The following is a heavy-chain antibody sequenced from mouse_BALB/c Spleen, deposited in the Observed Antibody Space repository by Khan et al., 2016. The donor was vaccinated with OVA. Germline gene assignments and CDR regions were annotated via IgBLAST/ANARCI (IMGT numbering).Heavy chain of an antibody. V-gene: IGHV1-80*01. CDR2: IYPGDGDT. CDR1: GYVFSSYW. D-gene: IGHD2-14*01. CDR3: ARSGYDFFAY. Sequence: VKLLESGAELVRPGSSVKISCTASGYVFSSYWMNWVKQRPGQGLEWIGQIYPGDGDTKYNGKFKGKVTLTADKSSSTAYMQISSLTSEDSAVYFCARSGYDFFAYWGQGTLVTVSA. J-gene: IGHJ3*01.